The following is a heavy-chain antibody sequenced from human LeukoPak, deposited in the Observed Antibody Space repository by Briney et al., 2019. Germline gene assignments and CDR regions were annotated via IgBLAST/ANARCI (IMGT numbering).Heavy chain of an antibody. CDR1: GGSISSGSYY. V-gene: IGHV4-61*02. CDR2: IYTSGST. D-gene: IGHD3-3*01. J-gene: IGHJ4*02. Sequence: SETLSLTCTVSGGSISSGSYYWSWIRQPAGKGLEWIGRIYTSGSTNYNPSLKSRVTISVDTSKNQFSLKLSSVTAADTAVYYCARHAQRVDYYFDYWGQGTLVTVSS. CDR3: ARHAQRVDYYFDY.